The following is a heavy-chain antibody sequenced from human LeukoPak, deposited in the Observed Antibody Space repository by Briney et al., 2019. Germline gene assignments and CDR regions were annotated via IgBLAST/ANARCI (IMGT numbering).Heavy chain of an antibody. CDR1: GYTFTSYD. V-gene: IGHV1-8*01. CDR3: ARGIAAAGIPGYYYYYMDV. D-gene: IGHD6-13*01. CDR2: MNPNSGNT. J-gene: IGHJ6*03. Sequence: SVKVSFKASGYTFTSYDINWVRQATGQGLDCMGWMNPNSGNTGYAQKFQGRVTMTRNTSISTAYMELSSLRSEDTAVYYCARGIAAAGIPGYYYYYMDVWGKGTTVTISS.